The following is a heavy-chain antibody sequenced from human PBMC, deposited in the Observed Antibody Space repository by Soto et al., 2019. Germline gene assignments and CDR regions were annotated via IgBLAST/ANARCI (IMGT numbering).Heavy chain of an antibody. CDR3: AHKGPEDWPLDY. V-gene: IGHV2-5*08. D-gene: IGHD3-9*01. J-gene: IGHJ4*02. CDR2: IYWDDSK. Sequence: LSLTCRVSGGSISSGYWSWIRQPPGKALEWLAVIYWDDSKHYSPSLRSRLTITKDTSKNQVVLTMTNMDPMDTGTYYCAHKGPEDWPLDYWGQGTLVTVSS. CDR1: GGSISSGY.